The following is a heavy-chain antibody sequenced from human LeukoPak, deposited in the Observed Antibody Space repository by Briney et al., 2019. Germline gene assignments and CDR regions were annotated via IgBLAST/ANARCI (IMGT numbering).Heavy chain of an antibody. J-gene: IGHJ4*02. CDR3: ARDGPSITGTLDY. CDR1: GFTSSSYG. CDR2: IWYDGSNK. D-gene: IGHD1-20*01. Sequence: GGSLRPSCAASGFTSSSYGMHWVRQAPGKGLEWVAVIWYDGSNKYYADSVKGRFTISRDNSKNTLYLQMNSLRAEDTAVYYCARDGPSITGTLDYWGQGTLVTVSS. V-gene: IGHV3-33*01.